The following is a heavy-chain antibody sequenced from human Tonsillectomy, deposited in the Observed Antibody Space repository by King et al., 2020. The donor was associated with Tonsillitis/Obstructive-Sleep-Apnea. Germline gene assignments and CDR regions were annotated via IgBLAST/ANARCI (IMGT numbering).Heavy chain of an antibody. J-gene: IGHJ4*02. Sequence: VQLQQWGAGLLKPSETLSLTCAVYGGSFSGYYWSWIRQPPGKGLEWIGEINHSGSTNYNPSLKSRVTISVDTSKNQFSLKLSSVTAADTAVYYRARERGYSNLDEYWGQGTLVTVSS. V-gene: IGHV4-34*01. CDR1: GGSFSGYY. CDR3: ARERGYSNLDEY. D-gene: IGHD4-11*01. CDR2: INHSGST.